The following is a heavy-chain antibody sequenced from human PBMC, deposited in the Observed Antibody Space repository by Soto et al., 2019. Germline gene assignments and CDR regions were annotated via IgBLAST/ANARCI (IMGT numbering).Heavy chain of an antibody. J-gene: IGHJ6*02. CDR3: ASLGSMGVKDYYYYGMDV. D-gene: IGHD3-10*01. CDR2: ISSSSSYT. Sequence: GGSLRLSCAASGFTFSDYYMSWIRQAPGKGLEWVSYISSSSSYTNYADSVKGRFTISRDNAKNSLYLQMNSLRAEDTAVYYCASLGSMGVKDYYYYGMDVWGQGTTVTVSS. V-gene: IGHV3-11*06. CDR1: GFTFSDYY.